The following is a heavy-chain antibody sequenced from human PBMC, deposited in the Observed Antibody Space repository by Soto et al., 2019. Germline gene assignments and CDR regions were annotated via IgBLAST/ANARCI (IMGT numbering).Heavy chain of an antibody. J-gene: IGHJ4*02. CDR1: GFTFSSYW. CDR3: AREGEDYSNYAY. V-gene: IGHV3-74*01. D-gene: IGHD4-4*01. Sequence: PGGSLRLSCAASGFTFSSYWMHWVRQAPGKGLVWVSRINSDGSSTSYADSVKGRFTISRDNAKNTLYLQMNSLRAEDTAVYYCAREGEDYSNYAYWGQGTLVTVSS. CDR2: INSDGSST.